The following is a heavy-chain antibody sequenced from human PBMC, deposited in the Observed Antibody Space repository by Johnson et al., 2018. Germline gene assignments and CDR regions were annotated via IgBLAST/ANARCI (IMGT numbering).Heavy chain of an antibody. D-gene: IGHD3-22*01. CDR2: IRSKPYGGTT. CDR1: GFTFGDFA. CDR3: SRGPYYEASGYPFDY. V-gene: IGHV3-49*05. Sequence: EVQLVETGGGLVKPGRSLRLSCTTSGFTFGDFALTWFRQAPGKGLEWVGFIRSKPYGGTTEYAASVKDRFTILRDDSKSIAYLDMNSLTTEDTAVYWCSRGPYYEASGYPFDYWGQGTLVTVSS. J-gene: IGHJ4*02.